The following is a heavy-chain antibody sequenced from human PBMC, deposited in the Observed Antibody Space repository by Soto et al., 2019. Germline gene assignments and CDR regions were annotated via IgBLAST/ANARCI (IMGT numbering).Heavy chain of an antibody. V-gene: IGHV1-69*01. CDR1: GGTFISSA. Sequence: SVKVSCKASGGTFISSAIIWVRQSPGQGLEWMGGIIPIFGTANYAQKFQGRVTITADESTSTAYMELSSLRSEDTAVYYCARDRSKAQGKGYYYGMDVWGQGTTVTVSS. CDR3: ARDRSKAQGKGYYYGMDV. J-gene: IGHJ6*02. CDR2: IIPIFGTA.